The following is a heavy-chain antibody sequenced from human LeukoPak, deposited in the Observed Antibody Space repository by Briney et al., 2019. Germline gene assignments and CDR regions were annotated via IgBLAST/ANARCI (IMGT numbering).Heavy chain of an antibody. Sequence: GGSLRLSCAASGFTFSSYWMHWVRQAPGKGLVWVSRIDSDGSSTSYADSVKGRFTSSRDSAKNTLYLQMNSLRAEDTAIYYCAKDYGGNAGYFDYWGQGTLVTVSS. V-gene: IGHV3-74*01. CDR3: AKDYGGNAGYFDY. CDR1: GFTFSSYW. D-gene: IGHD4-23*01. CDR2: IDSDGSST. J-gene: IGHJ4*02.